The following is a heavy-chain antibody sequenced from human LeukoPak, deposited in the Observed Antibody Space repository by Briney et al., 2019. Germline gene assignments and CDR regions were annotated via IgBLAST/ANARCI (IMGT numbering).Heavy chain of an antibody. CDR1: GGSFSGYY. D-gene: IGHD6-6*01. J-gene: IGHJ6*03. CDR2: INHSGST. V-gene: IGHV4-34*01. Sequence: PSETLSLTCAVYGGSFSGYYWSWIRQPPGKGLEWIGEINHSGSTNYNPSLKSRVTISVDTSKNQFSLKLSFVTAADTAVYYCARGVRAARPYYYYYMDVWGKGTTVTVSS. CDR3: ARGVRAARPYYYYYMDV.